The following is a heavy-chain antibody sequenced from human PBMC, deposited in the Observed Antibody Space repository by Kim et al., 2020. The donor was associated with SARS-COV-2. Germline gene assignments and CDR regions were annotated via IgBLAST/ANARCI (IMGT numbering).Heavy chain of an antibody. V-gene: IGHV3-30*18. Sequence: GGSLRLSCAASGFTFSSYGMHWVRQAPGKGLEWVAVISYDGSNKYYADSVKGRFTISRDNSKNTLYLQMNSLRAEDTAVYYCAKDRSVGADYYYYGMDVWGQGTTVTVSS. D-gene: IGHD1-26*01. CDR3: AKDRSVGADYYYYGMDV. CDR2: ISYDGSNK. CDR1: GFTFSSYG. J-gene: IGHJ6*02.